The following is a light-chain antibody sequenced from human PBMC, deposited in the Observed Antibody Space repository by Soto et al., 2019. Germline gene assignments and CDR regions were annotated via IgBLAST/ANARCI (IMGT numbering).Light chain of an antibody. CDR3: ASWDDSLNGPV. CDR2: SNN. Sequence: QSVLTQPPSASGTPGQRVTISCSGTRSNIGSNTVHWYQQLPGTAPKLVIYSNNQRSSGVPDRFSASKSDTSASLAISGVQSEDEADYSCASWDDSLNGPVFGGGTKVTVL. V-gene: IGLV1-44*01. J-gene: IGLJ2*01. CDR1: RSNIGSNT.